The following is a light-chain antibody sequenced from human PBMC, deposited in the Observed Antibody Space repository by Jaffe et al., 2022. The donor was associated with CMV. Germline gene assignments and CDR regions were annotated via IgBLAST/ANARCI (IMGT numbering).Light chain of an antibody. CDR2: KAS. V-gene: IGKV1-5*03. CDR3: QQYNTYSVT. Sequence: DIQMTQSPSTLSASVGDRVTITCRASQSISDWLAWFQQKPGKAPKLLIHKASSLESGVPSRFSGSGSGTEFTLTISSLQPDDFAIYYCQQYNTYSVTFGPGTKVDIK. J-gene: IGKJ3*01. CDR1: QSISDW.